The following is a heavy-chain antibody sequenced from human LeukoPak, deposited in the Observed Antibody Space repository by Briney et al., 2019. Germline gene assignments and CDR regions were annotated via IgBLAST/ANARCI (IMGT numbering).Heavy chain of an antibody. CDR2: ISSSGNTI. D-gene: IGHD4-11*01. CDR1: GFTFSSYE. V-gene: IGHV3-48*03. Sequence: PGGSLRLSCAASGFTFSSYEMNWVRQAPGKGLEWVSYISSSGNTIYYADSVKGRFTISRDNAKNSLYLQMNSLRAEDTAVYYCARETTGFDYWGQGTLVTVSS. J-gene: IGHJ4*02. CDR3: ARETTGFDY.